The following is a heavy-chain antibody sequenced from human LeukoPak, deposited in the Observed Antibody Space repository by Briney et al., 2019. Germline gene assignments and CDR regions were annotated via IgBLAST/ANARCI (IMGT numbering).Heavy chain of an antibody. CDR3: AKDPNYDILTGYRDPSDYFDY. D-gene: IGHD3-9*01. CDR1: GFTFSSYG. CDR2: ISYDGSNK. Sequence: GGSLRLSCAASGFTFSSYGMHWVRQAPGKGLEWVAVISYDGSNKYYADSVKGRFTISRDNSKNTLYLQMNSLRAEDTAEYYCAKDPNYDILTGYRDPSDYFDYWGQGTLVTVSS. V-gene: IGHV3-30*18. J-gene: IGHJ4*02.